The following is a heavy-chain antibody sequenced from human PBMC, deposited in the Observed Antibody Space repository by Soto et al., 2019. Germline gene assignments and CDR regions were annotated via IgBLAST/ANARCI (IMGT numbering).Heavy chain of an antibody. CDR2: RYSNGRT. D-gene: IGHD7-27*01. Sequence: QVQLQESGPGLVEPSETLSLTCTVSGASIRTYSWSWIRQSAGKGLELIGHRYSNGRTNYIPSLKSRITMSVDTSKNQFSLNLKFVTAADTDVYFCAKDQSGAADIWGQGTMVTVS. J-gene: IGHJ3*02. CDR1: GASIRTYS. V-gene: IGHV4-4*07. CDR3: AKDQSGAADI.